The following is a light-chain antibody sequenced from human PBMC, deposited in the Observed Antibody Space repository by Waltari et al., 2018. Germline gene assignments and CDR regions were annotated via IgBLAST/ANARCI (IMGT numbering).Light chain of an antibody. J-gene: IGLJ2*01. CDR2: EVN. Sequence: QSALTQPASVSGSHGQSITISCTGTRSEVGYYNIYSWYQQHPGTAPKLIISEVNKRPLGISSRFSGSKSGNTASLTISGLQPEDEAEYYCCSYAGVNTFLFGGGTKVTVL. CDR3: CSYAGVNTFL. V-gene: IGLV2-23*02. CDR1: RSEVGYYNI.